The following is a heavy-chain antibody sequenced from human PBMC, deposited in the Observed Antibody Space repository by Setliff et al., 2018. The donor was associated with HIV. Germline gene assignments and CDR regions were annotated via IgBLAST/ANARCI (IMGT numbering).Heavy chain of an antibody. D-gene: IGHD3-3*01. CDR2: IYPCDSDT. V-gene: IGHV5-51*01. Sequence: GESLKLSCKGSGYSFSTYWIGWVRQMPGKGLEWMGIIYPCDSDTTYSPSFQGQVTISADKSISTAYLQWSSLKASDTAMYYCARHTRQLEFLEWLSPHYYHYYYMDVWGQGTTVTVS. CDR3: ARHTRQLEFLEWLSPHYYHYYYMDV. CDR1: GYSFSTYW. J-gene: IGHJ6*03.